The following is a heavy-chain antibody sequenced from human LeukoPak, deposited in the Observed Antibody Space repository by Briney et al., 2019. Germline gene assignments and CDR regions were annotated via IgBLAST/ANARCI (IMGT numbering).Heavy chain of an antibody. V-gene: IGHV3-23*01. D-gene: IGHD2-2*02. CDR3: ARSIPDYTRFDY. J-gene: IGHJ4*02. Sequence: GGSLRLSRVASGFTFSAYAMNWVRLAPGKGLEWVSTFKTNSGQVYYAESVRGRFTISRDNSKNTVYLQMSSLRAEDTALYYCARSIPDYTRFDYWGQGALVTVSP. CDR1: GFTFSAYA. CDR2: FKTNSGQV.